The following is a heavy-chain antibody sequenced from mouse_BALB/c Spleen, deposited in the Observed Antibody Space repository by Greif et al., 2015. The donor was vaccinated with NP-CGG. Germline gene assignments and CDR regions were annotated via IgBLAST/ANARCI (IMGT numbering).Heavy chain of an antibody. CDR3: TTGFAY. V-gene: IGHV6-6*02. Sequence: EVKLEESGGGLVQPGGSMKLSCVASGFTFSNYWMNWVRQSPEKGLEWVAEIRLKSNNYATHYAESVKGRFTISRDDSKSSVYQQMNNLRAEDTGIYYCTTGFAYWGQGTLVTVSA. CDR2: IRLKSNNYAT. J-gene: IGHJ3*01. CDR1: GFTFSNYW.